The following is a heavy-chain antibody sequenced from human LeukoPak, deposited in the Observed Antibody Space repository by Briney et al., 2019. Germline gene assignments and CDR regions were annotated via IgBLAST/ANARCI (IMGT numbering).Heavy chain of an antibody. D-gene: IGHD2-2*02. V-gene: IGHV4-30-4*08. J-gene: IGHJ2*01. CDR3: ARDSIVVVPAAISKGGGWYFDL. Sequence: SETLSLTCNVSGGSISGYHWSWIRQPPGKGLEWIGYIYYSGSTYYNPSLKSRVTISVDTSKNQFSLKLSSVTAADTAVYYCARDSIVVVPAAISKGGGWYFDLWGRGTLVTVSS. CDR1: GGSISGYH. CDR2: IYYSGST.